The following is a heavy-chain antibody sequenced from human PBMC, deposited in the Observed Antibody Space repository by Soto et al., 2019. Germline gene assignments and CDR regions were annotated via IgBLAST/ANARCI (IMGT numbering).Heavy chain of an antibody. D-gene: IGHD3-22*01. CDR2: ISGSGSRT. Sequence: GGSLRLSCAASGLTFSSYAMSWVRQAPGKGLEWVSAISGSGSRTYYADSVKGRFTISRDNSKNTLYLQMHSLRAEDAAVYYCAKDSYYDSSGYYSYYYYGMAVWGLGTTVTVSS. CDR3: AKDSYYDSSGYYSYYYYGMAV. V-gene: IGHV3-23*01. J-gene: IGHJ6*02. CDR1: GLTFSSYA.